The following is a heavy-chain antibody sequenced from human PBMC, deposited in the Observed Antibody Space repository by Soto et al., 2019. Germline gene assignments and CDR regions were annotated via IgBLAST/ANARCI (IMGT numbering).Heavy chain of an antibody. V-gene: IGHV1-69*13. CDR1: GGTFSSYA. CDR2: IIPIFGTA. CDR3: ARVSLVRGIIIVDYYYGMDV. D-gene: IGHD3-10*01. J-gene: IGHJ6*02. Sequence: SVKVSCKASGGTFSSYAISWVRQAPGQGLEWMGGIIPIFGTANYAQKFQGRVTITADESTSTAYMELSSLRSEDTAVYYCARVSLVRGIIIVDYYYGMDVWGQGTTVTVSS.